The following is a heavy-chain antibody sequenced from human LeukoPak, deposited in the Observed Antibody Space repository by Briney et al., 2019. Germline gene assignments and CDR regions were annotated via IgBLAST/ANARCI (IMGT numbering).Heavy chain of an antibody. D-gene: IGHD7-27*01. CDR3: GRDDWGSVDY. J-gene: IGHJ4*02. CDR2: ISYDGSNK. Sequence: GGSLRLSCAASGFTFSSYGMHWVRQAPGKGLEWVAVISYDGSNKYYADSVKGRFTISRDNAKNTLDLQMDSLRAEDTAVYYCGRDDWGSVDYWGQGTLVTVSS. V-gene: IGHV3-30*03. CDR1: GFTFSSYG.